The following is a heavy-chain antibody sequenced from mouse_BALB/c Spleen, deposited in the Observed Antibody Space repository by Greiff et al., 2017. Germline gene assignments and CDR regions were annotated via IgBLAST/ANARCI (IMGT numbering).Heavy chain of an antibody. CDR1: GYAFTNYW. CDR2: IYPGSGNT. D-gene: IGHD5-1*01. J-gene: IGHJ4*01. Sequence: QVQLQQSGAELVRPGTSVKISCKASGYAFTNYWLGWVKQRPGHGLEWIGDIYPGSGNTYYNEKFKGKATLTADKSSSTAYMQLSSLTSEDSAVYFCARGEYPAMDYWGQGTSVTVSS. V-gene: IGHV1-63*01. CDR3: ARGEYPAMDY.